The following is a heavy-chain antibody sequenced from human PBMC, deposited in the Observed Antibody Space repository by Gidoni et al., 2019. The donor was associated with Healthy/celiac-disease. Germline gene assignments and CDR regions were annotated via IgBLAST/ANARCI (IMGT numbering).Heavy chain of an antibody. CDR1: GGTFSSYT. CDR3: AREDGGSYPFQH. Sequence: QVQLVQSGAEVKKPGSSVKVSCKASGGTFSSYTISWVRQAPGQGLEWMGRIIPILGIANYAQKFQGRVTITADKSTSTAYMELSSLRSEDTAVYYCAREDGGSYPFQHWGQGTLVTVSS. V-gene: IGHV1-69*08. CDR2: IIPILGIA. D-gene: IGHD1-26*01. J-gene: IGHJ1*01.